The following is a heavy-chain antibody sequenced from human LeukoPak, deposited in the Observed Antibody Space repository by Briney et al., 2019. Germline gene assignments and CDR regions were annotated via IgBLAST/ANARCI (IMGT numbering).Heavy chain of an antibody. CDR3: ARYVS. D-gene: IGHD3-16*01. CDR1: AFSFSNYN. CDR2: ITSSGSYI. Sequence: GGFLRLSCAASAFSFSNYNMNWVRQAPGKGLEWVSSITSSGSYIYYADSVKGRFTISRDNAKNSLYLQMNSLRAEDTAVYYCARYVSWGQGTLVTVSS. J-gene: IGHJ4*02. V-gene: IGHV3-21*01.